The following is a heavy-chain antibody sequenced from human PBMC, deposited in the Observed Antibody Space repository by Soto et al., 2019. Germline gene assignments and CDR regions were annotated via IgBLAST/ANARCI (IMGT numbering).Heavy chain of an antibody. V-gene: IGHV4-61*01. J-gene: IGHJ4*02. D-gene: IGHD6-19*01. CDR2: QSGST. CDR3: AVYIAGAGGDAY. Sequence: QVQLQESGPGLVKPSETLSLTCTVSGGSVSSGSYHWTWIRQPPGKGLEWIGQSGSTNYNPSLKSRITISLDTSKNQFSLNLSSVTAADTAVYYCAVYIAGAGGDAYWGQGNLVTVSS. CDR1: GGSVSSGSYH.